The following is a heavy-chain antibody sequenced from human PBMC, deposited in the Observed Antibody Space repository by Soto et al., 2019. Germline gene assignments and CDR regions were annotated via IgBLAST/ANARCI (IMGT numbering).Heavy chain of an antibody. CDR3: ARHTANYYYGMDV. CDR1: GGTFSSYA. D-gene: IGHD5-18*01. V-gene: IGHV1-69*13. J-gene: IGHJ6*02. CDR2: IIPIFGTA. Sequence: ASVKVSCKASGGTFSSYAISWVRQAPGQGLEWMGGIIPIFGTANYAQKFQGRVTITADESTSTAYMELSSLRSEDTAVYYCARHTANYYYGMDVWGPGTTVTVSS.